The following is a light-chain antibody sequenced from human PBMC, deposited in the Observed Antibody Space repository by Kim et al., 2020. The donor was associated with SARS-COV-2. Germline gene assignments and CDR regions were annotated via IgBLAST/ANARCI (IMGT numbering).Light chain of an antibody. J-gene: IGLJ3*02. Sequence: QSALTQPASVSGSPGQSNTLSCTGTSSDVGGYNYVSWYQQHPGKAPKLMIYDVSNRPSGFSNRFSGSKSGNTASLTISGLQAEDEADYYCSSYTSSSTYWVFGGGTQLTVL. CDR1: SSDVGGYNY. CDR2: DVS. V-gene: IGLV2-14*03. CDR3: SSYTSSSTYWV.